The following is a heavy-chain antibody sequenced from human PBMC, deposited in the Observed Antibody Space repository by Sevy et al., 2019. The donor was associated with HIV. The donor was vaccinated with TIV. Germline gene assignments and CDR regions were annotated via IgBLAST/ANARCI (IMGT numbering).Heavy chain of an antibody. CDR3: ARISTVRGKFNWFDP. V-gene: IGHV1-18*01. Sequence: GAVKVSCKASGYTFDSFGISWVRQAPRQGLERKGWIGVYNGNIKYAQEFQDRVTMITDRSTNTAYMELRSLRFDDPAVYFCARISTVRGKFNWFDPWGQGTLVTVSS. J-gene: IGHJ5*02. CDR2: IGVYNGNI. D-gene: IGHD3-10*01. CDR1: GYTFDSFG.